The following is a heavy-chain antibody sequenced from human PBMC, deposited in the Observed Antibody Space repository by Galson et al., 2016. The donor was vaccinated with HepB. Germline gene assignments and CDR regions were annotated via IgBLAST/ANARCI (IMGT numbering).Heavy chain of an antibody. CDR1: GFTFGSYG. CDR3: VRGSAWPGWAVVDF. D-gene: IGHD2-21*01. CDR2: VSSEGYDQ. Sequence: SLRLSCAASGFTFGSYGMHWVRQAPGKGLEWVAVVSSEGYDQYYADSVKGRFTISRDNSKDTVSLQMNSLRTDDTAVYYCVRGSAWPGWAVVDFWGQGTLVTVSS. V-gene: IGHV3-30*03. J-gene: IGHJ4*02.